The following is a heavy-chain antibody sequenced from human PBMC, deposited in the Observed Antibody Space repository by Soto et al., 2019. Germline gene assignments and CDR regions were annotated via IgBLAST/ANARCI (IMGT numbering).Heavy chain of an antibody. Sequence: PSETLSLTCTVSGGSISSYYWSWIRQPPGKGLEWIGYISNNGRTNYNPSLKSRVTMSVDTSKKQFSLRMRSMTAADTAVYYCARDSLGIGVSRYFDCWGQGTLVTVSS. CDR3: ARDSLGIGVSRYFDC. D-gene: IGHD3-3*01. V-gene: IGHV4-59*01. CDR2: ISNNGRT. J-gene: IGHJ4*02. CDR1: GGSISSYY.